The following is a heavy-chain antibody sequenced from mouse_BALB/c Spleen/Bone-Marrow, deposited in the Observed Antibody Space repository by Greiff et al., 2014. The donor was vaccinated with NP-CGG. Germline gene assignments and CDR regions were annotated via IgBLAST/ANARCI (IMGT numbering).Heavy chain of an antibody. D-gene: IGHD4-1*01. CDR2: IDPEIGNT. Sequence: VQLKESGAELVRPRALVKLSCKASGFNIKDYFMHWVKQRPEQGLEWIGWIDPEIGNTLYDPKFQGKASITADTSSNTAYLQLSSLTSEDTAVYYCARLFGTRDFDYWGQGTTLTVSS. CDR1: GFNIKDYF. CDR3: ARLFGTRDFDY. J-gene: IGHJ2*01. V-gene: IGHV14-1*02.